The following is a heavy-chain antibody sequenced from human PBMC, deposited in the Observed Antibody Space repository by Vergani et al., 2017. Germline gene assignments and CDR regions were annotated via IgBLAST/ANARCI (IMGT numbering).Heavy chain of an antibody. D-gene: IGHD6-13*01. V-gene: IGHV3-30-3*01. CDR2: ISYDGSNK. Sequence: QVQLVESGGGVVQPGRSQRLSCAASGFTFSSYAMHWVRQAPGKGLEWVAVISYDGSNKYYADSVKGRFTISRDNSKNTLYLQMNSLRAEDTAVYYCARASGSIAAADNWFDPWGQGTLVTVSS. CDR1: GFTFSSYA. J-gene: IGHJ5*02. CDR3: ARASGSIAAADNWFDP.